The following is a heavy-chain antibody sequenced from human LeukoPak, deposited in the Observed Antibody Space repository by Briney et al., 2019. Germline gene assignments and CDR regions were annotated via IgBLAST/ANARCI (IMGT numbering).Heavy chain of an antibody. CDR1: GGSISSTSYY. CDR3: ARAGAYSSGSDY. V-gene: IGHV4-39*07. Sequence: PSETLSLTCTVSGGSISSTSYYWGWIRQPPGKGLEWIGTIDYSGSTNYNPSLKSRVTISVDTSKNQFSLKLSSVTAADTAVYYCARAGAYSSGSDYWGQGTLVTVSS. CDR2: IDYSGST. J-gene: IGHJ4*02. D-gene: IGHD6-19*01.